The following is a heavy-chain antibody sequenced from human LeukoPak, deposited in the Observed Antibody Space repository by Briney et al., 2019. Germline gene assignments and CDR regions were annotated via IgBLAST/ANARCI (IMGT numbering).Heavy chain of an antibody. V-gene: IGHV4-59*01. CDR1: GGSISSYY. CDR2: IYYGGST. D-gene: IGHD2-8*01. J-gene: IGHJ5*02. Sequence: SETLSLTCTVSGGSISSYYWSWIRQPPGKGLEWIGYIYYGGSTNYNPSLKSRVTISVDTSKNQFSLKLSSVTAADTVVYYCARDDGVAVFDPWGQGTLVTVSS. CDR3: ARDDGVAVFDP.